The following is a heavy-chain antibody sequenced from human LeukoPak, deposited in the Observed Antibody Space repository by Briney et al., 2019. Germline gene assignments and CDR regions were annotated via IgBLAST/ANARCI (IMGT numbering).Heavy chain of an antibody. Sequence: GGSLRLSCAASGFTFSSYGMHWVRQAPGKGLEWVAFIRYDGSNKYYADSVKGRFTISRDNSKNTLYLQMNSLRAEDTAVYYCAKDLNGDYFTFDYWGQGTLVTVSS. V-gene: IGHV3-30*02. CDR2: IRYDGSNK. CDR3: AKDLNGDYFTFDY. D-gene: IGHD4-17*01. J-gene: IGHJ4*02. CDR1: GFTFSSYG.